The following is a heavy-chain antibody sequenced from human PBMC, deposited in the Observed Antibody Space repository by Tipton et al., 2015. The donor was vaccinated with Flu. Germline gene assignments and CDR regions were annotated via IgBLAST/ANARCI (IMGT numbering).Heavy chain of an antibody. CDR1: GGSISSYY. D-gene: IGHD1-26*01. J-gene: IGHJ6*02. CDR3: ARDGIAWDYYGMDV. CDR2: IYTSGST. V-gene: IGHV4-4*07. Sequence: GLVKPSEILSLTCTVSGGSISSYYWSWIRQPAGKGLEWIGRIYTSGSTNYNPSLKSRVTISVDTSKNQFSLKLSSVTAADTAVYYCARDGIAWDYYGMDVWGQGTTVTVSS.